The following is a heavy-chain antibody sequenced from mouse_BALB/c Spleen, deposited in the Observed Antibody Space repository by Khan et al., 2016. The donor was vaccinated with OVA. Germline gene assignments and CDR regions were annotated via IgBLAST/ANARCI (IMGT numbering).Heavy chain of an antibody. CDR3: ARGGSVGFAY. CDR2: MFPGDGST. CDR1: GYTFTSYD. J-gene: IGHJ3*01. V-gene: IGHV1-85*01. Sequence: QVQLQQSGAELVKPGASVKLSCKASGYTFTSYDINWVRQRPEQGLEWIGWMFPGDGSTKYNENFKGKATLTTDKSSSTAYMQLSRLTSEDSGAXVGARGGSVGFAYWGQGTLVTVSA.